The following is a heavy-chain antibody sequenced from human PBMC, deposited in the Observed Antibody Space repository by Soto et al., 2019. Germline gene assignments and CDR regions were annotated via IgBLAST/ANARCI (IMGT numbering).Heavy chain of an antibody. Sequence: QVQLMESGGGVAQPGGSLRLSYVTSGFTFNRYSMHWVRQAPGKELEWVAVTSFDGNAKIYADSVKGRFTISRDNSKNMLYLKMNSLRTEDSAIYYCARKVVTGQWYFDNWGQGILVTVSS. CDR3: ARKVVTGQWYFDN. V-gene: IGHV3-30-3*01. D-gene: IGHD2-21*01. CDR2: TSFDGNAK. J-gene: IGHJ4*02. CDR1: GFTFNRYS.